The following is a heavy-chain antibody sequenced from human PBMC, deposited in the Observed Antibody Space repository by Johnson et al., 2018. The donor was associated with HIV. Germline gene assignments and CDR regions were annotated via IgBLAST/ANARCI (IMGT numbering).Heavy chain of an antibody. D-gene: IGHD3-22*01. CDR1: GFTFDDYG. CDR2: INWNGGST. CDR3: AKGRTYYYDSSGSPWDAFDI. Sequence: VQLVESGGGVVRPGGSLRLSCAASGFTFDDYGMSWVRQAPGKGLEWVSGINWNGGSTGYADSVKDRFTISRDNAKNSLYLQMNSLRAEDTALYYCAKGRTYYYDSSGSPWDAFDIWGQGTMVTVSS. V-gene: IGHV3-20*04. J-gene: IGHJ3*02.